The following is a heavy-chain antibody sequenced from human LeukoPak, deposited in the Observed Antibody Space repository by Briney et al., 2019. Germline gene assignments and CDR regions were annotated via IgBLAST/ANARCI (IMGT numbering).Heavy chain of an antibody. D-gene: IGHD2-15*01. J-gene: IGHJ4*02. CDR1: GFTFSSSR. V-gene: IGHV3-7*03. CDR3: AGYSVYEYYFDY. CDR2: IKQDGSEK. Sequence: HAGGSLRLSCEASGFTFSSSRMNWVRQAPGKGLEWLSNIKQDGSEKHYVDSVKGRFTISRDNAENSLYLQMNSLRVEDTAVYYCAGYSVYEYYFDYWGQGTLVTVSS.